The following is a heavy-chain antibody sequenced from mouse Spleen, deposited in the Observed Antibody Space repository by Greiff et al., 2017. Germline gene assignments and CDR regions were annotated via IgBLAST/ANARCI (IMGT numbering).Heavy chain of an antibody. CDR2: INPYNGGP. CDR1: GYTFTDYY. V-gene: IGHV1-19*01. Sequence: VQLQQSGPVLVKPGASVKMSCKASGYTFTDYYMNWVKQSHGKSLEWIGVINPYNGGPSYNQKFKGKATLTVDKSSSTAYMELNSLTSEDSAVYYGARRGALGPYYAMDYWGQGTSVTVSS. CDR3: ARRGALGPYYAMDY. J-gene: IGHJ4*01. D-gene: IGHD1-2*01.